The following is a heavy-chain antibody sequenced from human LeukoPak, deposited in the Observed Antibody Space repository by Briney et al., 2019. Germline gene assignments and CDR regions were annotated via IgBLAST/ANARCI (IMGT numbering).Heavy chain of an antibody. CDR3: AKDPGADYYDSFFDY. J-gene: IGHJ4*02. CDR1: GFTFSSYW. CDR2: IKQDGSEK. V-gene: IGHV3-7*03. D-gene: IGHD3-22*01. Sequence: GGSLRLSCAASGFTFSSYWMSWVRQAPGKGLEWVANIKQDGSEKYYVDSVKGRFTISRDNAKNSLYLQMNSLRAEDTALYYCAKDPGADYYDSFFDYWGQGTLVTVSS.